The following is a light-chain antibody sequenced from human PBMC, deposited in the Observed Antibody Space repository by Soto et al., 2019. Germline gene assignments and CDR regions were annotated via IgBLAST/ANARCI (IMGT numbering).Light chain of an antibody. Sequence: EIVMTQSPATLSLSPGETATLSCRASQSISSDLAWYQQKPGQSPRLLIYSASTRATGIPARFSGSGFGTEFSLIISSLQSEDFALYFCLQYDSWPRTFGQGTRGEIK. CDR3: LQYDSWPRT. J-gene: IGKJ1*01. CDR1: QSISSD. V-gene: IGKV3-15*01. CDR2: SAS.